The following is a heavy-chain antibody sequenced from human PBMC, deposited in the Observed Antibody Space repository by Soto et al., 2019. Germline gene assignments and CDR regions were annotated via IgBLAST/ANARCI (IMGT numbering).Heavy chain of an antibody. Sequence: DVRLAESGGGLVQPGGSLRLSCTTSGFSFASFAMTWVRQAPGKGLEWVATISGSDGKTYYADSVKGRFSISRDTSRNTLYLQIKRLRADDTAIYYCAKWSYLDYWGQGTRVTVSS. CDR1: GFSFASFA. J-gene: IGHJ4*02. CDR3: AKWSYLDY. V-gene: IGHV3-23*04. CDR2: ISGSDGKT. D-gene: IGHD3-3*01.